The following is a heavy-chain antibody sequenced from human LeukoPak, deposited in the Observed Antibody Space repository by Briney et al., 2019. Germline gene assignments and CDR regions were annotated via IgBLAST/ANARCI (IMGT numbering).Heavy chain of an antibody. V-gene: IGHV1-2*02. CDR1: GYTFTSYG. D-gene: IGHD6-13*01. Sequence: GASVKVSCKASGYTFTSYGISWVRQAPGQGLEWMGWISAYSGGTNYAQKFQGRVTMTRDTSISTAYMELSRLRSDDTAVYYCARGIAAAGTMYWGQGTLVTVSS. CDR2: ISAYSGGT. CDR3: ARGIAAAGTMY. J-gene: IGHJ4*02.